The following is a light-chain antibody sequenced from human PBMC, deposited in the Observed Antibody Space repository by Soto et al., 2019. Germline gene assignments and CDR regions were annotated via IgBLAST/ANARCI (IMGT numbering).Light chain of an antibody. Sequence: DIQMTQSPSSLSASVGDRVTITCRASQGISNYLAWYQQKPGKVPKLLIYAASTLQSGVPSRFSGSGSGTDFTLTISTLQPKDVATYYCKKYNSAPPLTFGGGTKVEIK. CDR2: AAS. J-gene: IGKJ4*01. V-gene: IGKV1-27*01. CDR3: KKYNSAPPLT. CDR1: QGISNY.